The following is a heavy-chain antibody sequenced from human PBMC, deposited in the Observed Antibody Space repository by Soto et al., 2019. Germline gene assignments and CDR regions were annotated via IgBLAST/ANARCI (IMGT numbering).Heavy chain of an antibody. J-gene: IGHJ4*02. Sequence: QVQLVQSGAEVKKPGASVKVSCKASGYPFTSYYVHCVRQAPGQGLEWMGFINPSSGSTSYAQTCQARVTMTRDTSTSTVYMEVSSLRSEDTAVYYFAREMYTPRGRPFYYWGQRTLFTVSS. CDR1: GYPFTSYY. V-gene: IGHV1-46*01. CDR2: INPSSGST. CDR3: AREMYTPRGRPFYY. D-gene: IGHD2-2*02.